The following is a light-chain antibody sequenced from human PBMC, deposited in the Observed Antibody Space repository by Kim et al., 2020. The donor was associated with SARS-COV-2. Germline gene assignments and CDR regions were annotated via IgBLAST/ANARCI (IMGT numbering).Light chain of an antibody. V-gene: IGKV3-20*01. CDR2: DAS. J-gene: IGKJ2*02. CDR3: QQYDSSPCT. CDR1: QSISSNS. Sequence: LSPGERATISCRASQSISSNSLSWYQQKPGQAPRLVIFDASTRASGIPDRFSGSGSGTDFTLTISRLEPEDFAVYYCQQYDSSPCTFGQGTKLEI.